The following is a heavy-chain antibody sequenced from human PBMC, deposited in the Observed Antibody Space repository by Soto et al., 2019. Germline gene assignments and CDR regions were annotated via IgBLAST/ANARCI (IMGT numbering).Heavy chain of an antibody. CDR1: GGSFSGYY. V-gene: IGHV4-34*01. CDR2: INHSGST. J-gene: IGHJ6*02. CDR3: ARGPRYCSSTSCYRARWNYYYYGMDV. Sequence: QVPLQQWGAGLLKPSETLSRTCAVYGGSFSGYYWSWIRQPPGKGLAWIGEINHSGSTNYNPSLKRRVAITVVTSKDQFSLKVSSVTAAGTAVDYCARGPRYCSSTSCYRARWNYYYYGMDVWGQGTTVTVSS. D-gene: IGHD2-2*01.